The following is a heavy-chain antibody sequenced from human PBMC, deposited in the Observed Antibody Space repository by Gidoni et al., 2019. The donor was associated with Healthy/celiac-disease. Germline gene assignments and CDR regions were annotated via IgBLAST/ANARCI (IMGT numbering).Heavy chain of an antibody. CDR1: GYSFTSYW. CDR2: IDPSDSYT. D-gene: IGHD3-22*01. Sequence: VQLVQSGAEVKKPGESLRISCKGSGYSFTSYWISRVRQMPGKGLEWMGMIDPSDSYTNYSPSFQGHVTISADKSISTAYLQWSSLKASDTAMYYCARLGTYYDSSGSLRVYWGQETLVTVSS. V-gene: IGHV5-10-1*03. J-gene: IGHJ4*02. CDR3: ARLGTYYDSSGSLRVY.